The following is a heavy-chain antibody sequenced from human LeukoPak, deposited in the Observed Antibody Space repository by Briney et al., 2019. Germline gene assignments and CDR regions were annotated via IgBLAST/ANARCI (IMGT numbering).Heavy chain of an antibody. J-gene: IGHJ4*02. Sequence: ASVTVSCTASGYTFTTYDINWVRQATGQGLEWMGWMNPDSGDTGSAQKFQGRVTMTRSTSITTAYMELSSLRSEDTAVYYCARDRLGYGDLFDYWGQGTLVTVSS. CDR2: MNPDSGDT. CDR1: GYTFTTYD. D-gene: IGHD4-17*01. CDR3: ARDRLGYGDLFDY. V-gene: IGHV1-8*01.